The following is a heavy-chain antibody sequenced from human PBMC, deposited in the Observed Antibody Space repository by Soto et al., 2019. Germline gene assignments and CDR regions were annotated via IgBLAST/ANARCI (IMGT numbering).Heavy chain of an antibody. CDR2: ISHDGVNK. Sequence: QVQLVESGGGVVQPGRSLRLSCAASGFIFSSYGMHWVRQAPGKGLELVAVISHDGVNKNHADSVKGRCTISRDNYMNTLLLQMNRLRAEDTAGYTCAKDQGDYDQYAMDVWSQGTGVTVSS. CDR3: AKDQGDYDQYAMDV. V-gene: IGHV3-30*18. CDR1: GFIFSSYG. J-gene: IGHJ6*02.